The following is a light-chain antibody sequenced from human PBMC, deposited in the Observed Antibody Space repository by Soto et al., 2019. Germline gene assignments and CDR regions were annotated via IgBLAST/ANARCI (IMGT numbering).Light chain of an antibody. CDR3: QQYDKVPWT. CDR2: DAS. CDR1: QDIYKY. V-gene: IGKV1-33*01. Sequence: DIQMTQSPSSLSASVGDRVTITCQASQDIYKYLNWYQQKPGKAPKLLIYDASNLETGVPSRFSGRGSRTDFTFTISSLQPEDIATYYCQQYDKVPWTFGQGTKVEIK. J-gene: IGKJ1*01.